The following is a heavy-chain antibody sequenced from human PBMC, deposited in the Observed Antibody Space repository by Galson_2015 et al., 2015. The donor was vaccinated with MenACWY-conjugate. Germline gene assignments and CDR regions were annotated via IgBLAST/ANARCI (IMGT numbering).Heavy chain of an antibody. D-gene: IGHD3-3*01. J-gene: IGHJ5*02. CDR1: GFTLSSYS. V-gene: IGHV3-33*01. CDR3: ARDRGLEWFPSNWFGP. CDR2: IWSDGNKK. Sequence: SLRLSCAASGFTLSSYSMHWVRQSPGKGLEWVALIWSDGNKKTYVDSVRGRFNISRDNSKNTLYLQMNNLRADDTAVYYCARDRGLEWFPSNWFGPWGQGTLVTVSS.